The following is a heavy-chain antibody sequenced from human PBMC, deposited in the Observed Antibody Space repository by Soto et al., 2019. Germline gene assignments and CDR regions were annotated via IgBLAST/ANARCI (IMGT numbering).Heavy chain of an antibody. CDR1: GFTFSSYS. Sequence: EVQLVESGGGLVKPGGSLRLSCAASGFTFSSYSMNWVRQAPGKGLEWVSSISSSSSYIYYADSVKGRFTISRDNAKNALYLQMKSLRAEDTAVYYWARDTYYYGAGSYSPWGQGTLVTVSS. CDR3: ARDTYYYGAGSYSP. CDR2: ISSSSSYI. D-gene: IGHD3-10*01. V-gene: IGHV3-21*01. J-gene: IGHJ5*02.